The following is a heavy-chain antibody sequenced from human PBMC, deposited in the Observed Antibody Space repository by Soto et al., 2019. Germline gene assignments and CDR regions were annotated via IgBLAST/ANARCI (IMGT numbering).Heavy chain of an antibody. J-gene: IGHJ6*02. CDR1: GGTFSSYA. CDR3: ASGRHRIASARRLLYYYYFGMDV. V-gene: IGHV1-69*06. D-gene: IGHD6-13*01. Sequence: SVKVSCKASGGTFSSYAISWVRQAPGQGLEWMGGIIPIFGTANYAQKFQGRVTITADKSTSKAYIELSSLRSEDTAVYYLASGRHRIASARRLLYYYYFGMDVRGQGNPVTVPS. CDR2: IIPIFGTA.